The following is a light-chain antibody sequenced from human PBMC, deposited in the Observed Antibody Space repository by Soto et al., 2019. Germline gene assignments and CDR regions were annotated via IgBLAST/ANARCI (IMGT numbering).Light chain of an antibody. CDR1: QSVSSN. J-gene: IGKJ4*01. Sequence: EIVMTQSPATLSVSPGERATLSCRASQSVSSNLAWYQQKPGQTPQLLIYVASTRATGIPARFSGSRSGTEFTLTIRSLQSEDFAVYYCQQYNVWPLTFGGGTKVEF. CDR3: QQYNVWPLT. CDR2: VAS. V-gene: IGKV3-15*01.